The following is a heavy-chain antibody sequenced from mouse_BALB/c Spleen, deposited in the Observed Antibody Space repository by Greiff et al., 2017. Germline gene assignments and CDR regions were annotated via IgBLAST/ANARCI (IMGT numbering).Heavy chain of an antibody. CDR2: INPGSGGT. CDR3: ARAYYRYERDFDY. J-gene: IGHJ2*01. CDR1: GYAFTNYL. V-gene: IGHV1-54*01. Sequence: VQLQQSGAELVRPGTSVKVSCKASGYAFTNYLIEWVKQRPGQGLEWIGVINPGSGGTNYNEKFKGKATLTADKSSSTAYMQLSSLTSDDSAVYFCARAYYRYERDFDYWGQGTTLTVSS. D-gene: IGHD2-14*01.